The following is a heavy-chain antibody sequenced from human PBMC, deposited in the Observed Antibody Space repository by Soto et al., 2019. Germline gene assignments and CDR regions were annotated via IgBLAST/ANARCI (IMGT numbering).Heavy chain of an antibody. CDR2: INPYNGNT. CDR1: GYTFTSYC. Sequence: QVQLVQSGAEVKKPGASVKVSCKASGYTFTSYCISWVRQAPGQGLEWMGWINPYNGNTNYAQKLQGRVTMTTDTSTNTAYIELRSLRSDDTAVYYCARDWFGIDYWGQGTLVTVSS. D-gene: IGHD3-16*01. V-gene: IGHV1-18*01. J-gene: IGHJ4*02. CDR3: ARDWFGIDY.